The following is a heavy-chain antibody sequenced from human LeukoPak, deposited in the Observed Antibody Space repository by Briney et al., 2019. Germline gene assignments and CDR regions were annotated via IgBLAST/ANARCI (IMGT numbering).Heavy chain of an antibody. CDR2: IYHSGST. V-gene: IGHV4-59*01. J-gene: IGHJ4*02. D-gene: IGHD3-10*01. Sequence: PSETLSLTCTVSGGSITNYYWGWIRQPPGKGLEWIGYIYHSGSTNYNPSLKSRVTISIDTSKKQFSLKVTSVTAADTAVYYCVVSYGSGSYSHFDLWGQGTLVTVSS. CDR1: GGSITNYY. CDR3: VVSYGSGSYSHFDL.